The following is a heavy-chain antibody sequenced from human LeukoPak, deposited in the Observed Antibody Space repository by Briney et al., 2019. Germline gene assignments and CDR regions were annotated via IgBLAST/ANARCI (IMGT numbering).Heavy chain of an antibody. CDR1: GFTFSSYS. CDR3: ATQWELHPAF. D-gene: IGHD1-26*01. Sequence: GGSLRPSCTASGFTFSSYSMNWVRQAPGKGLEWVSYITRSSSARYYADAVKGRFTISRDNAKNSLYLQMNSLRAEDTAVYYCATQWELHPAFWGQGTLVTVSS. V-gene: IGHV3-48*01. J-gene: IGHJ4*02. CDR2: ITRSSSAR.